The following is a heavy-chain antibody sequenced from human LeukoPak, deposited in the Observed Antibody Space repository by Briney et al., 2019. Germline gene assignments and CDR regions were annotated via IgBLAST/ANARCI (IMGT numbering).Heavy chain of an antibody. CDR3: AKEMVAALFNWFDS. D-gene: IGHD2-15*01. CDR1: GFTFSSYP. Sequence: QPGGSLRLSCTASGFTFSSYPISWDRQTPGKGLEWVSSIDGSGDKTYYADSVKGRFTISRDNARNTLYLQMSGLRVDDTAKYYCAKEMVAALFNWFDSWGQGTLVTVSS. V-gene: IGHV3-23*01. CDR2: IDGSGDKT. J-gene: IGHJ5*01.